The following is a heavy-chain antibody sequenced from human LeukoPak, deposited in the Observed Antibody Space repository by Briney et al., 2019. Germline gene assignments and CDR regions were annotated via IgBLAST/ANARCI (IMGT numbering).Heavy chain of an antibody. CDR2: ISYDGSNK. CDR1: GFTFSSYG. D-gene: IGHD6-19*01. V-gene: IGHV3-30*18. Sequence: GRSLRLSCAASGFTFSSYGMHWVRQAPGKGLEWVAVISYDGSNKYYADSVKGRFTISRDNSKNTLYLQMNSLRAEDTAVYYCXKVXGWYWERYIDYWGQGTXVTVS. J-gene: IGHJ4*02. CDR3: XKVXGWYWERYIDY.